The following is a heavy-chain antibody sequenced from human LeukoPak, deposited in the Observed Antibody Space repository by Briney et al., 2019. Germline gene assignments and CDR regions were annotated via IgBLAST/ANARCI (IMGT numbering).Heavy chain of an antibody. CDR2: ISSSGSTI. V-gene: IGHV3-11*04. CDR1: GLTVSSNY. Sequence: GGSLRLSCAVSGLTVSSNYMSWVRQAPGKGLEWVSYISSSGSTIYYADSVKGRFTISRDNAKNSLYLQMNSLRAEDTAVYYCARGGGYCSSTSCDGYWGQGTLVTVSS. J-gene: IGHJ4*02. D-gene: IGHD2-2*01. CDR3: ARGGGYCSSTSCDGY.